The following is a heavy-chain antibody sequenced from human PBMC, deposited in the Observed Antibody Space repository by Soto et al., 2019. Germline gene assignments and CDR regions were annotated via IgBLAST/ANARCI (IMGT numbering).Heavy chain of an antibody. D-gene: IGHD1-26*01. J-gene: IGHJ5*02. CDR3: ATVLLMGRIDLGWFDP. Sequence: ASVKVSCKASGYTFTSYGISWVRQAPGQGLEWMGWIGAYNGNTNYAQKLQGRVTMTTDTSTSTAYMELSSLRSEDTAVYYCATVLLMGRIDLGWFDPWGQGTLVTVSS. V-gene: IGHV1-18*01. CDR1: GYTFTSYG. CDR2: IGAYNGNT.